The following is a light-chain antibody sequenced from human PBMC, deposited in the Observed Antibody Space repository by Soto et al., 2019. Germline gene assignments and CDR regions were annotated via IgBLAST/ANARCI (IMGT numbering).Light chain of an antibody. CDR3: QQQRNWPPVT. J-gene: IGKJ4*02. Sequence: EIVLTQSPATLSLSPGERATLSYRASQSVSSYLALYQQKPGQAPRLLIYDASNRATGIPASFGGSRTGTDFALTLSSLEREDFAVYYCQQQRNWPPVTFGGGTKVEIK. CDR2: DAS. CDR1: QSVSSY. V-gene: IGKV3-11*01.